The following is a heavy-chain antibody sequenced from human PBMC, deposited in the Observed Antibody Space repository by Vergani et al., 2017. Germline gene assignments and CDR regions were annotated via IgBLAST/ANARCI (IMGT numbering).Heavy chain of an antibody. J-gene: IGHJ4*02. Sequence: QVQLQQWGAGLLKPSETLSLTCAVYGGSFSGYYWSWIRQPPGKGLEWIGEINHSGSTNYNPSLKSRVTISVDTSKNQFSLKLSSVTAADTAVYYCARGDDYGDYGVNFDYWGQGTLVTVSS. CDR2: INHSGST. V-gene: IGHV4-34*01. CDR3: ARGDDYGDYGVNFDY. D-gene: IGHD4-17*01. CDR1: GGSFSGYY.